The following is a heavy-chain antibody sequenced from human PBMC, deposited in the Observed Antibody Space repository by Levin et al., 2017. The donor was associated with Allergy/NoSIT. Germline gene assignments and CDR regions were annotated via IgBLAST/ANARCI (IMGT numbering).Heavy chain of an antibody. D-gene: IGHD6-19*01. Sequence: LSLTCAASGFSVSSKYMIWVRQAPGKGLEYVSIMYSGGDTFYADSVRGRFTISRDDSKNTLYLLMNSLRVEDTAVYYCARVIALAGTAFDFWGQGTLVTVSS. CDR1: GFSVSSKY. CDR3: ARVIALAGTAFDF. CDR2: MYSGGDT. V-gene: IGHV3-53*01. J-gene: IGHJ4*02.